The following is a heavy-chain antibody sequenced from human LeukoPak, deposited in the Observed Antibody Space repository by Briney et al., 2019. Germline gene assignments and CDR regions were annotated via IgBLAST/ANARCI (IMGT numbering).Heavy chain of an antibody. CDR2: IYTTGST. Sequence: SETLSLTCTVSGGSINIYWSWIRQPPGKGLEWIGFIYTTGSTNYNPSLKSRVTISVDTSRNQFSLKLTSVTAVDTAVYYCARWGLSGDYSYLDYWGQGTLVTVSS. J-gene: IGHJ4*02. CDR3: ARWGLSGDYSYLDY. CDR1: GGSINIY. D-gene: IGHD1-26*01. V-gene: IGHV4-4*09.